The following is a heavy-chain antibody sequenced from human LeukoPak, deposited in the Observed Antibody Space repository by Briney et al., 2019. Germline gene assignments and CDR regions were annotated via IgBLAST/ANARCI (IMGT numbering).Heavy chain of an antibody. CDR1: GFTFTNYA. CDR3: AKMTGISLVRGVPDY. J-gene: IGHJ4*02. D-gene: IGHD3-10*01. V-gene: IGHV3-23*01. CDR2: ISGSGPT. Sequence: GGSLRLSCAASGFTFTNYAMTWVRQAPRKGLEWVAAISGSGPTYYADSVKGRLTISRDISKNTLYLQMNSLRVEDTAVYFCAKMTGISLVRGVPDYWGQGTLVTVSS.